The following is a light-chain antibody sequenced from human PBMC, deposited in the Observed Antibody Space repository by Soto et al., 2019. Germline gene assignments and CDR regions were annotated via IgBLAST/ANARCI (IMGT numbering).Light chain of an antibody. Sequence: EIVLTQSPGTLSLSPGERATLSCRASQSLSSSYLAWYQQKPGQAPRLLIYGASSRATGIPDRFSGSGSGTDFTLTISRLEPEDFAVYYCQQYGSSPPVTFGQGTKVEIK. J-gene: IGKJ1*01. V-gene: IGKV3-20*01. CDR3: QQYGSSPPVT. CDR2: GAS. CDR1: QSLSSSY.